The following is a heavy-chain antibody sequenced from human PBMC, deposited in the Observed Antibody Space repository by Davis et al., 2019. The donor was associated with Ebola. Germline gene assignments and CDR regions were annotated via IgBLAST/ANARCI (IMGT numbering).Heavy chain of an antibody. V-gene: IGHV1-46*01. J-gene: IGHJ4*02. CDR2: INPSGGST. D-gene: IGHD6-13*01. CDR1: RSTFTNYY. CDR3: ARVSSTWNYFDY. Sequence: AASVKVSCKASRSTFTNYYMHWVRQAPGQGLEWMGIINPSGGSTSYAQKFQGRVTMSRDTSTSTVYMELSSLRSEDTAVYYCARVSSTWNYFDYWGQGTLVTVSS.